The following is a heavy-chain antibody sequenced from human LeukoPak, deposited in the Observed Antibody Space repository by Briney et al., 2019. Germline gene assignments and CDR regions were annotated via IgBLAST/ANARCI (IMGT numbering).Heavy chain of an antibody. J-gene: IGHJ6*02. CDR2: ISSSGSTI. CDR1: GFSFSDYY. D-gene: IGHD1-1*01. Sequence: GWSLRLSCAASGFSFSDYYMSWIRRAPGKGLEWVSYISSSGSTIYYADSVKGRFTISRDNAKNSLYLQMNSLRAEDTAVYYCATQGTTLYGMDVWGQGTTVTVSS. V-gene: IGHV3-11*01. CDR3: ATQGTTLYGMDV.